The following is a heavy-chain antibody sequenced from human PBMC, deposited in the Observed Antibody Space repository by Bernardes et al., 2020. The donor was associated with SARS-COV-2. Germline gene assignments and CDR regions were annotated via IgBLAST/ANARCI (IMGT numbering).Heavy chain of an antibody. Sequence: GGSLRLSCAASGFTFSSYAMSWVRQAPGKGLEWVSAISGSGGSTYYADSVKGRFTISRDNSKNTLYLQMNSLRAEDTAVYYCAKDQGLGYCSSTSCLPFFDYWGQGTLVTVSS. J-gene: IGHJ4*02. CDR2: ISGSGGST. CDR1: GFTFSSYA. CDR3: AKDQGLGYCSSTSCLPFFDY. D-gene: IGHD2-2*01. V-gene: IGHV3-23*01.